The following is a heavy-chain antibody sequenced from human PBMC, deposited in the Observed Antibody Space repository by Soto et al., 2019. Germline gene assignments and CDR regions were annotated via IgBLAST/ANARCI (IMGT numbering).Heavy chain of an antibody. CDR2: IIPIFGTA. CDR1: GGTFSIYA. CDR3: ARDLSNVVVVAATAYYYSGMDV. Sequence: SVKVSCKGSGGTFSIYAISGVGRSPLRGREGMGGIIPIFGTANYAQKFQGRVTITADKSTSTAYMELSSLRSEDTAVYYCARDLSNVVVVAATAYYYSGMDVWGQGTTVTVSS. J-gene: IGHJ6*02. V-gene: IGHV1-69*06. D-gene: IGHD2-15*01.